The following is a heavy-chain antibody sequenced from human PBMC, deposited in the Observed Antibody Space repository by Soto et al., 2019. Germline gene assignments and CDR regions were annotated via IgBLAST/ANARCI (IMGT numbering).Heavy chain of an antibody. V-gene: IGHV3-23*01. CDR3: AKDLLANCGGECYRFDS. Sequence: GGSLRLSCAASGITFRGYAMTWVRQAPEKGLEWVSTISGSGGTTHYADSVKGRFTISRDNYKNTLFLQMSSLRAEDTAVYYCAKDLLANCGGECYRFDSWGLGTLVPVSS. CDR2: ISGSGGTT. D-gene: IGHD2-21*01. J-gene: IGHJ4*02. CDR1: GITFRGYA.